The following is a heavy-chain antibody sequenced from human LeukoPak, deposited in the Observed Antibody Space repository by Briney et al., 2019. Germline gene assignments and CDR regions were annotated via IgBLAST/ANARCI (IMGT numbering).Heavy chain of an antibody. J-gene: IGHJ3*02. V-gene: IGHV3-23*01. CDR3: AGVDAAMPDAFDI. D-gene: IGHD5-18*01. CDR1: GFTFNNYA. Sequence: PGGSLRLSCAASGFTFNNYAMSWVRQAPGKGLEWVSTVSGSGAIAYYTDSDKGRFTISRDNSKNTLYLQMNSLRADDTAVYYCAGVDAAMPDAFDIWGQGTTVTVSS. CDR2: VSGSGAIA.